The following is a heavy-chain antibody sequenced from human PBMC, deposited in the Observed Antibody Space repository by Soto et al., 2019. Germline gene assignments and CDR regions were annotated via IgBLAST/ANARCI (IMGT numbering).Heavy chain of an antibody. D-gene: IGHD3-22*01. J-gene: IGHJ5*02. Sequence: EVQLVESGGGSVQPGGSLRLQCAASGFTLSRHWMYWVRQAPGKGLSWVSRITSDGGSARYADSVNGRFTVARDNAKNLVFLEMNGLRVEDSAVYYCASEAIYSSGRGMDLWGQGIRVTVSS. CDR1: GFTLSRHW. CDR3: ASEAIYSSGRGMDL. CDR2: ITSDGGSA. V-gene: IGHV3-74*01.